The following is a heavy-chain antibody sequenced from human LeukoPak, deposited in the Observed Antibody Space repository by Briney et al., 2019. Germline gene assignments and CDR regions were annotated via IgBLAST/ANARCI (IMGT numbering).Heavy chain of an antibody. J-gene: IGHJ6*03. Sequence: GGSLRLSCAASGFTFSSYGMSWVRQAPGKGLEWVSAISGSGGSTYYADSVKGRFTISRDNAKNSLYLQMNSLRAEDTAVYYCASFGDYDGNYYYCMDVWGKGTTVTVSS. V-gene: IGHV3-23*01. CDR3: ASFGDYDGNYYYCMDV. D-gene: IGHD4-17*01. CDR1: GFTFSSYG. CDR2: ISGSGGST.